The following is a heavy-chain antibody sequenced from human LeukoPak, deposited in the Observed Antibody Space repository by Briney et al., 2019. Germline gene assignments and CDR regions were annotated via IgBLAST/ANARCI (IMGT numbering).Heavy chain of an antibody. Sequence: SKTLSLTCAVSGYSISNGYYWVWIRQPPGRGLEWFGSLYHSDSAYYNTSLRSRVSMSVDTSKNQFSLTLSFVTAADTAVYYCARQHDSYYYYYIDVWGSGTTVTVSS. CDR3: ARQHDSYYYYYIDV. J-gene: IGHJ6*03. CDR2: LYHSDSA. V-gene: IGHV4-38-2*01. CDR1: GYSISNGYY.